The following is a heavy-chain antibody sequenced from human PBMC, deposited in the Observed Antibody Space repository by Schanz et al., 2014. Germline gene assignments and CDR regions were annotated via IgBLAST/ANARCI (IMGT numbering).Heavy chain of an antibody. V-gene: IGHV3-66*02. CDR3: ARLDPYCRSGTCSRAFDF. CDR1: GFAVDNYY. D-gene: IGHD2-15*01. CDR2: IFTDGRT. Sequence: EVQLVASGGGLVQPGGSLRLSCAASGFAVDNYYMSCVRQAPGRGLEWVSIIFTDGRTYYADSVKGRFTISRDSSKNTLFRQMNSLRTEDTAVYYCARLDPYCRSGTCSRAFDFWGQGTLXTVSS. J-gene: IGHJ4*02.